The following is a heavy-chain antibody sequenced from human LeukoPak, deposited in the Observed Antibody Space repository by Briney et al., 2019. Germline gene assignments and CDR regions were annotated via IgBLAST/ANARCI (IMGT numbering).Heavy chain of an antibody. CDR2: IIPIFGTA. CDR3: ARDLNGGTYFDY. J-gene: IGHJ4*02. CDR1: GGTFSSYA. Sequence: VASVKLSCKASGGTFSSYAISWVRQAPGQGLEWMGGIIPIFGTANYAQKFPGRDTITADESTSTAYMVLSSLRAEDTAVYYWARDLNGGTYFDYWGQGTLVTVSS. V-gene: IGHV1-69*13. D-gene: IGHD2-15*01.